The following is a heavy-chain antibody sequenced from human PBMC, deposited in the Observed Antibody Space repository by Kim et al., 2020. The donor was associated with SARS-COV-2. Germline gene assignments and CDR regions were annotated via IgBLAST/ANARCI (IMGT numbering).Heavy chain of an antibody. CDR2: IYYSGST. J-gene: IGHJ2*01. CDR1: GGSISSYY. D-gene: IGHD6-13*01. V-gene: IGHV4-59*13. Sequence: SETLSLTCTVSGGSISSYYWSWIRQPPGKGLEWIGYIYYSGSTNYNPSLKSRVTISVDTSKNQFSLKLISVTDADTAVYYCASGGRYSSSWYVTPRYFDLWGRGTLVTVSS. CDR3: ASGGRYSSSWYVTPRYFDL.